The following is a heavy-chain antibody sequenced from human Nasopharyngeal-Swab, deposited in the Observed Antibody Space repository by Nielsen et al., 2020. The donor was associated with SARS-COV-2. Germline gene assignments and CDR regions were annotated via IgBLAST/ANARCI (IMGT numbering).Heavy chain of an antibody. V-gene: IGHV3-23*01. CDR1: GFTFSSYA. Sequence: GGSLRLSCADSGFTFSSYAMSWVRQAPGRGLEWVSAISVSGGSTYYADSVKGRFTISRDNSKNTLDLQMNSLRAEDTAVYYCAKDGGIAVAGWFDPWGQGTLVTVSS. D-gene: IGHD6-19*01. J-gene: IGHJ5*02. CDR2: ISVSGGST. CDR3: AKDGGIAVAGWFDP.